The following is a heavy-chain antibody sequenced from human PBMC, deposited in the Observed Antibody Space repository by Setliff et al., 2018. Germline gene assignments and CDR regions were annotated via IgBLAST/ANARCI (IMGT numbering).Heavy chain of an antibody. CDR1: GGSISSYY. Sequence: SETLSLTCTVSGGSISSYYWSWIRQPAGKGLEWIGHIYIGGSANYNPSLKSRVTMSVDTSKNQFSLKLSSVTAADTAVYYCARESRYYYDNLGTLDYWGQGTLVTVSS. J-gene: IGHJ4*02. V-gene: IGHV4-4*07. CDR2: IYIGGSA. D-gene: IGHD3-22*01. CDR3: ARESRYYYDNLGTLDY.